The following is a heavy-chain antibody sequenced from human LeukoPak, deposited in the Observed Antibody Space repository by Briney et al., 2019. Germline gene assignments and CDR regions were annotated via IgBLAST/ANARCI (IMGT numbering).Heavy chain of an antibody. D-gene: IGHD3-10*01. CDR3: ARLAMVWGVITYFDY. J-gene: IGHJ4*02. CDR2: IYPGDSDT. Sequence: GESLKISCKGSGYSFTSYWIGWVRQMPGKGLEWMGIIYPGDSDTRYSPSFQGQVTISADKSISTAYLQWSSLKASDTAMYYCARLAMVWGVITYFDYWGQGTLVTVSS. CDR1: GYSFTSYW. V-gene: IGHV5-51*01.